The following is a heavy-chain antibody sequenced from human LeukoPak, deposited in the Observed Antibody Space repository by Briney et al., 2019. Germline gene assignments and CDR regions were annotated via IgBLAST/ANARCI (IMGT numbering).Heavy chain of an antibody. V-gene: IGHV3-23*01. CDR1: GFDFSTCA. J-gene: IGHJ4*02. Sequence: GGSLRLSCAASGFDFSTCAMTWVRQAPGKGLEWISTITSNGDDTWYASSLKGRFTISRDNPKNTVFLQMTSLGAEDTAVYYCAKERGQYDILAADFWGQGTLVAVPS. D-gene: IGHD3-9*01. CDR3: AKERGQYDILAADF. CDR2: ITSNGDDT.